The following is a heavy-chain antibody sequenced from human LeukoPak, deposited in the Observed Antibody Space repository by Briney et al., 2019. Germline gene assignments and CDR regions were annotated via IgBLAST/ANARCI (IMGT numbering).Heavy chain of an antibody. CDR2: ISGSGGST. D-gene: IGHD3-10*01. CDR3: AKALYYYGSGSFDC. V-gene: IGHV3-23*01. CDR1: GFTFSSYG. Sequence: GGSLRLSCAASGFTFSSYGMSWVRQAPGKGLEWVSAISGSGGSTYYADSVKGRFTISRDNSKNTLYLQMNSLRAEDTAVHYCAKALYYYGSGSFDCWGQGTLVTVSS. J-gene: IGHJ4*02.